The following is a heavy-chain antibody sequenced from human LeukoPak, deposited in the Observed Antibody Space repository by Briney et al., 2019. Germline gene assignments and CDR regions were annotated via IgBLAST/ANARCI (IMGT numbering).Heavy chain of an antibody. D-gene: IGHD3-16*02. V-gene: IGHV4-59*01. CDR1: GGSISSYY. J-gene: IGHJ4*02. CDR2: IYYSGST. Sequence: SETLSLTCTVSGGSISSYYWSWIRQPPGKGLEWIGYIYYSGSTNYNPSLKSRVTISVDTSKNQFSLKLSSVTAADTAVYYCARQTRAGLIGHNFDYWGQGTLVTVSS. CDR3: ARQTRAGLIGHNFDY.